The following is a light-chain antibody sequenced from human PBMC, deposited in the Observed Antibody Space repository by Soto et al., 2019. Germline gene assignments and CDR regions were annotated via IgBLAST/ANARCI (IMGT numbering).Light chain of an antibody. CDR2: GNS. CDR1: SSNIGAGYD. J-gene: IGLJ1*01. V-gene: IGLV1-40*01. CDR3: QCYDGSLSGSV. Sequence: QSALTQPPSVSGSPGQRVTISCTGSSSNIGAGYDVHWYQQLPRTAPKLLIYGNSNRPSGVPDRFSGSQSGTSASLAITGLQAEDEADYYCQCYDGSLSGSVFGTGTKLTVL.